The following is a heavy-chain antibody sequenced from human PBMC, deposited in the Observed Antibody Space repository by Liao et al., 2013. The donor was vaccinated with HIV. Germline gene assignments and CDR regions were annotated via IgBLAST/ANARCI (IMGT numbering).Heavy chain of an antibody. CDR3: ARDSVGPNINEAFAF. CDR2: IYNYGTV. CDR1: GASLRSSYF. J-gene: IGHJ3*01. Sequence: QVQLQESGPGLVKPSETLSLTCSVTGASLRSSYFWGWVRQAPGKGLEWIASIYNYGTVWYNPSLRSRVTISIDASAKKYFLTIRSVTAADAAVYYCARDSVGPNINEAFAFWGPGTTVTVPS. V-gene: IGHV4-38-2*02. D-gene: IGHD2/OR15-2a*01.